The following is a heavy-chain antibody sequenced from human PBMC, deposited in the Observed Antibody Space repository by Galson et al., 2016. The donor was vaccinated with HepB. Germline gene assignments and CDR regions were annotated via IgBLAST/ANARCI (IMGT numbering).Heavy chain of an antibody. J-gene: IGHJ3*01. V-gene: IGHV1-69*13. CDR2: IIPLFGTA. CDR3: AHSSSWSAGAFDV. Sequence: SVKVSCKASGDPFSKFVINWVRQAPGEGLEWVGGIIPLFGTAYYAQKFQGSVTITADEPTTTVYMELGSLSTDDSARYYGAHSSSWSAGAFDVWGQGTMVSVSS. D-gene: IGHD6-13*01. CDR1: GDPFSKFV.